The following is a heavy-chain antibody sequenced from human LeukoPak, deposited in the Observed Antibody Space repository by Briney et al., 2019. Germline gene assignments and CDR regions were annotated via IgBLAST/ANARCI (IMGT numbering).Heavy chain of an antibody. Sequence: GGSLRLSCAASGFTFSSYWMNWVRQAPGKGLEWVASINQVGSEKYYVDSVKGRFTISRDNAKTSLYLQINSLRAEDTAVYYCARDGAAAGLYFDYWGQGTLVTVSS. CDR2: INQVGSEK. D-gene: IGHD6-13*01. CDR3: ARDGAAAGLYFDY. V-gene: IGHV3-7*03. CDR1: GFTFSSYW. J-gene: IGHJ4*02.